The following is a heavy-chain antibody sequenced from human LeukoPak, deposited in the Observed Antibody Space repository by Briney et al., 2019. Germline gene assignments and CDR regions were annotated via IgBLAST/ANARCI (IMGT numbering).Heavy chain of an antibody. J-gene: IGHJ4*02. CDR2: ISGSGGST. Sequence: VGSLRLSCAASGVTFSSYAMSWVRQAPGKGLEWVSAISGSGGSTYYADSVKGRFTISRDNSKNTLYLQMNSLRAEDTAVYYCAKWGYNDVYSSSWGQGTLVTVSS. V-gene: IGHV3-23*01. CDR3: AKWGYNDVYSSS. CDR1: GVTFSSYA. D-gene: IGHD6-13*01.